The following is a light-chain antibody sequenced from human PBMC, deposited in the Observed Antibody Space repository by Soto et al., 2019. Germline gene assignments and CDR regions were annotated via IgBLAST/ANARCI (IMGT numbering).Light chain of an antibody. CDR3: CSYAGSSTFEV. CDR1: SSDVGGYNY. J-gene: IGLJ1*01. V-gene: IGLV2-8*01. Sequence: QSALTQPPSASGSPGQSVTISCTGTSSDVGGYNYVSWYQQHPGKAPKLMIYEVSKRPSGVPDRFSGSKSGNTASLTVSGLQAEDEADYYCCSYAGSSTFEVFGTGTRSPS. CDR2: EVS.